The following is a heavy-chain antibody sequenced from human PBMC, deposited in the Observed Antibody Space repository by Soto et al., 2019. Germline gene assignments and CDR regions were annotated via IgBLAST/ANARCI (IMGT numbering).Heavy chain of an antibody. J-gene: IGHJ4*02. V-gene: IGHV4-31*03. Sequence: SETLSLTCTVSGGSIRRSDYYWSWVRQLPGRGLEWIAYIYYSGSTFYNPSLMSRLAISVDTSRNQFSLSLTSVTAADTAVYYCSRLESVTRSLGYFDYWGQGIRVTVSS. CDR2: IYYSGST. CDR3: SRLESVTRSLGYFDY. CDR1: GGSIRRSDYY. D-gene: IGHD7-27*01.